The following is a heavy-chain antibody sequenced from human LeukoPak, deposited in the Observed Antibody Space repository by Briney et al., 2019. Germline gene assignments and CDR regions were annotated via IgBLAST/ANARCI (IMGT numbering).Heavy chain of an antibody. V-gene: IGHV3-53*01. D-gene: IGHD6-13*01. Sequence: PGGSLRLSCAASGFTVSDNYMSWVRQAPGKGLEWVSVMYSRGDTYYANSVKGRFTFSRDISKNTLHLQMKGLRTEDTAMYYCARDAPQVPAAGVMASWGQGTLVIVSS. CDR2: MYSRGDT. CDR1: GFTVSDNY. CDR3: ARDAPQVPAAGVMAS. J-gene: IGHJ5*02.